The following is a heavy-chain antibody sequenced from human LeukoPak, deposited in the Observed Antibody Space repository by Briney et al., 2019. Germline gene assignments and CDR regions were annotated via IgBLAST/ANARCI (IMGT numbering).Heavy chain of an antibody. V-gene: IGHV3-23*01. D-gene: IGHD6-13*01. J-gene: IGHJ2*01. Sequence: GGSLRLSCAASGFTFSSYAMSWVRQAPGKGLEWVPAISGSGGSTYYADSVKGRFTISRDNSKNTLYLQMSSLRAEDTAVYYCAKDAGSSSWYGWYFDLWGRGTLVTVSS. CDR3: AKDAGSSSWYGWYFDL. CDR2: ISGSGGST. CDR1: GFTFSSYA.